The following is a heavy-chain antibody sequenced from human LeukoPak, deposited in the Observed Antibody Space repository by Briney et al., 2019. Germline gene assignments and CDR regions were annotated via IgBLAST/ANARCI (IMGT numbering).Heavy chain of an antibody. V-gene: IGHV3-21*01. CDR1: GFTFSSYS. D-gene: IGHD3-22*01. J-gene: IGHJ3*02. CDR3: ASLSDSSEIVAFDI. Sequence: GGSLRLSCAASGFTFSSYSMTWVRQAPGKGLEWVSSIRSSSSNINYADAEKGRSSITRNNAKNTRYLHMKSMRAEYTAVYYCASLSDSSEIVAFDIWGQGTMVTVSS. CDR2: IRSSSSNI.